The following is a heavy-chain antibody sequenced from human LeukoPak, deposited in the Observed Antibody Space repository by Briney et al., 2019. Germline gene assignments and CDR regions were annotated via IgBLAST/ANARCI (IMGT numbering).Heavy chain of an antibody. J-gene: IGHJ4*02. Sequence: SETLSITCAVSGGSISSSNWWSWVRQPPGKGLEWIGEIYHSGSTNYSPSLKSRVTISVDKSKNQFSLKLSSVTAADTAVYYCARVLRSLNCGGDCYIFDYWGQGTLVTVSS. CDR1: GGSISSSNW. CDR3: ARVLRSLNCGGDCYIFDY. CDR2: IYHSGST. D-gene: IGHD2-21*02. V-gene: IGHV4-4*02.